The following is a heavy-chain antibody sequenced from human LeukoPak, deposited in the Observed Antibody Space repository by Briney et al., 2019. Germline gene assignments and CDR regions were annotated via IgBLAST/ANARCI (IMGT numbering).Heavy chain of an antibody. D-gene: IGHD1-26*01. J-gene: IGHJ4*02. V-gene: IGHV1-69*05. Sequence: ASVKVSCKASGGTFSSYAISWVRQAPGQGLEWMGGIIPIFGTANYAQKFQGRVTITTDESTSTAYMELSSLRSEDTAVYYCARGWDSGSYYGYWGQGTLVTVSS. CDR3: ARGWDSGSYYGY. CDR2: IIPIFGTA. CDR1: GGTFSSYA.